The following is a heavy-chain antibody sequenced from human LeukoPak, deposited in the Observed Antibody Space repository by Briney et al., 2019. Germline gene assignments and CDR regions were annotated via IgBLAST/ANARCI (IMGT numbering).Heavy chain of an antibody. CDR2: ISGSGGST. Sequence: PGGSLRLSCAASGFTFSSYAMSWVRQAPGKGLEWVSAISGSGGSTYYADSVKGRFTISRDNSKNTLYLQMNSLRAEDTAVYYCAKKTLYFSSTSCYLSVKGGLDAFDIWGQGTMVTVSS. D-gene: IGHD2-2*01. V-gene: IGHV3-23*01. CDR3: AKKTLYFSSTSCYLSVKGGLDAFDI. CDR1: GFTFSSYA. J-gene: IGHJ3*02.